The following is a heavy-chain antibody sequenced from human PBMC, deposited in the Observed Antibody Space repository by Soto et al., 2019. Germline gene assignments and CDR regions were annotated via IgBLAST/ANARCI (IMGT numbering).Heavy chain of an antibody. D-gene: IGHD6-6*01. Sequence: GESMKISCKGSGYSFTSYWIRWVRQMPGKGLEWMGRIDPSDSYTNYSPSFQGHVTISADKSISTAYLQWSSLKASDTAMYYCARLGSSSYMLWGQGTLVTVSS. CDR2: IDPSDSYT. CDR3: ARLGSSSYML. J-gene: IGHJ4*02. V-gene: IGHV5-10-1*01. CDR1: GYSFTSYW.